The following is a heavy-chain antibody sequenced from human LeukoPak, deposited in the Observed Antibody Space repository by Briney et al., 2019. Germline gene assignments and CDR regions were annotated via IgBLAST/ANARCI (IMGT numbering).Heavy chain of an antibody. D-gene: IGHD2-15*01. Sequence: PSQTLSLTCIVSGGSISSGGYYWNWIRQPPGKGLEWIGYIYHSGSTYYNPSLKSRVTISVDRSKNQFSLKLSSVTAADTAVYYCASPPVVARGIHYYYGMDVWGQGTTVTVSS. CDR1: GGSISSGGYY. V-gene: IGHV4-30-2*01. J-gene: IGHJ6*02. CDR2: IYHSGST. CDR3: ASPPVVARGIHYYYGMDV.